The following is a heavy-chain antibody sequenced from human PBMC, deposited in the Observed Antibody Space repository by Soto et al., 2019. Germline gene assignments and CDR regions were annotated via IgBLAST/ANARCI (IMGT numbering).Heavy chain of an antibody. J-gene: IGHJ4*02. CDR2: IKQDGSEK. V-gene: IGHV3-7*05. CDR1: GCTFSSYW. CDR3: ARDHTTTGPFDY. Sequence: GGSLRLSCAASGCTFSSYWMSWVRQAPGKGLEWVANIKQDGSEKYYVDSVKGRFTISRDNAKNSLYLQMNSLRAEDTAVYYCARDHTTTGPFDYWGQGTLVTVSS. D-gene: IGHD1-26*01.